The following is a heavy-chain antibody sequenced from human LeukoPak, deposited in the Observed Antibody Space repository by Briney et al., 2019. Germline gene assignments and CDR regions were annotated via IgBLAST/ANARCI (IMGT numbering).Heavy chain of an antibody. D-gene: IGHD3-10*01. Sequence: SETLSLTCTVSGYSISSGYYWGWIRQPPGKGLEWIGEINHSGSTNYNPSLKSRVTISVDTSKNQFSLKLSSVTAADTAVYYCARQVVIGEMGYYYMDVWGKGTTVTISS. V-gene: IGHV4-38-2*02. CDR3: ARQVVIGEMGYYYMDV. J-gene: IGHJ6*03. CDR1: GYSISSGYY. CDR2: INHSGST.